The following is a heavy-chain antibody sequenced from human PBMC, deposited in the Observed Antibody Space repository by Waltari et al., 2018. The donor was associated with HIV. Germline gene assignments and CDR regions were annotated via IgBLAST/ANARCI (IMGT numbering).Heavy chain of an antibody. CDR2: IDGSGTKS. J-gene: IGHJ4*02. CDR1: GFAFVSSA. CDR3: AKAFYEDTAYYYDF. V-gene: IGHV3-23*01. D-gene: IGHD3-22*01. Sequence: VQLMESGGGLVQAVGSRSLSCAAFGFAFVSSAITWVRQSPERGLEWVAAIDGSGTKSFYADSVKGRFTLSRDNSKNTVFLQMNSLRAADTAIYYCAKAFYEDTAYYYDFWGRGTRVTVSS.